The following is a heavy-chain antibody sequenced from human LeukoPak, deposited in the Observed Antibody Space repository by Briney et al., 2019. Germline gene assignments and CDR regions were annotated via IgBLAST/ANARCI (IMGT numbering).Heavy chain of an antibody. CDR3: ARDILGEGST. V-gene: IGHV6-1*01. CDR2: TYYRSTWGH. J-gene: IGHJ5*02. CDR1: GDSVSSNSAA. Sequence: SQTLSLTCAISGDSVSSNSAAWNWIRQSPSRGLEWLGRTYYRSTWGHDYALSVKSRITIAPDTSKNQFSLQLNSVTPEDTAVYYCARDILGEGSTWGQGTLDTVSS.